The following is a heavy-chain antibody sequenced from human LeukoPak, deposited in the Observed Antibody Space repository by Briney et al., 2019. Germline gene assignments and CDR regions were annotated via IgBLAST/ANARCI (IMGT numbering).Heavy chain of an antibody. J-gene: IGHJ4*02. D-gene: IGHD3-22*01. CDR2: ISGSGGST. CDR1: GFTFSSYG. Sequence: PGGSLRLSCAASGFTFSSYGMHWVRQAPGKGLEWVAAISGSGGSTYYADSVKGRFTISRDNSKNTLYLQMNSLRAEDTAVYYCAKSLDYYDSSGIDYWGQGTLVTVSS. CDR3: AKSLDYYDSSGIDY. V-gene: IGHV3-23*01.